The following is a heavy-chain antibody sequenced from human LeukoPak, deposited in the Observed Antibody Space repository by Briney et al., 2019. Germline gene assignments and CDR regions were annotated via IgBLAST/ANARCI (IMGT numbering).Heavy chain of an antibody. Sequence: QPGGSLRLSCAASGFTFHRYWMAWVRQAPGKGLEWVANIKQDGSEKYYVDSVKGRFTISRDNAKNSLYLQMNNLRAEDTAVYYYARDGITGTTVFDYWGQGTLVTVSS. CDR1: GFTFHRYW. CDR2: IKQDGSEK. D-gene: IGHD1-20*01. CDR3: ARDGITGTTVFDY. J-gene: IGHJ4*02. V-gene: IGHV3-7*01.